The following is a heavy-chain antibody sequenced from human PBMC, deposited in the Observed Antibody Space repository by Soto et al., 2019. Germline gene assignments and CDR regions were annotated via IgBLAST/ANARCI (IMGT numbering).Heavy chain of an antibody. CDR1: GFTFSSYG. V-gene: IGHV3-30*18. D-gene: IGHD5-12*01. CDR2: ISYDGSNK. CDR3: AKSRPDSGYDFGY. J-gene: IGHJ4*02. Sequence: GGSPRLSCAASGFTFSSYGMHWVRQAPGKGLEWVAVISYDGSNKYYADSVKGRFTISRDNSKNTLYLQMNSLRAEDTAVYYCAKSRPDSGYDFGYWGQGTLVTVSS.